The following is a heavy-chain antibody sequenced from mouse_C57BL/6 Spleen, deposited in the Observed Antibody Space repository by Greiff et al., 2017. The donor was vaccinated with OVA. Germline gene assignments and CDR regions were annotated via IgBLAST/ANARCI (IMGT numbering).Heavy chain of an antibody. J-gene: IGHJ4*01. D-gene: IGHD1-1*01. V-gene: IGHV1-54*01. CDR3: ARGYYGSSYHSSYYAMDY. Sequence: QVQLQQSGAELVRPGTSVKVSCKASGYAFTNYLIEWVKQRPGPGLEWIGVINPGSGGTNYNEKFKGKATLTADKSSSTAYMQLSSLTSEDSAVYFCARGYYGSSYHSSYYAMDYWGQGTSVTVSS. CDR1: GYAFTNYL. CDR2: INPGSGGT.